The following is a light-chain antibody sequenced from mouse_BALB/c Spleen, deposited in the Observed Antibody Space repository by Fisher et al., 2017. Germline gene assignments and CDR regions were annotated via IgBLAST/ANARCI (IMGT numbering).Light chain of an antibody. CDR3: HQRSSYPWT. J-gene: IGKJ1*01. Sequence: DIVMTQSPAIMSASPGEKVTMTCRASSSVSSSYLHWYQQKSGASPKLWIYSTSNLASGVPARFSGSGSGTSYSLTISSMEAEDAATYYCHQRSSYPWTFGGGTKLEIK. CDR1: SSVSSSY. V-gene: IGKV4-57-1*01. CDR2: STS.